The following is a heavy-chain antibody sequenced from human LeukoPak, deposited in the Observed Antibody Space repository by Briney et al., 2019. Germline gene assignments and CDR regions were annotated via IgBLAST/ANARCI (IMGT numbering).Heavy chain of an antibody. Sequence: GGSLRLSCAASGFTFSRYWMSWVRQAPGKGLEWVANIKQDGSEKYYVDSVKGRFTISRDNAKNSLYLQMNSLRAEDTAVYYCAREWASAAFDYWGQGTLVTVSS. V-gene: IGHV3-7*01. D-gene: IGHD6-25*01. CDR2: IKQDGSEK. J-gene: IGHJ4*02. CDR1: GFTFSRYW. CDR3: AREWASAAFDY.